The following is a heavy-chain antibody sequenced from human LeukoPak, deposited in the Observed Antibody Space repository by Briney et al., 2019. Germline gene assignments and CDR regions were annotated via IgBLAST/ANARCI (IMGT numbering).Heavy chain of an antibody. D-gene: IGHD4-17*01. CDR1: GGSISSYY. CDR2: IYYSGNT. J-gene: IGHJ4*02. CDR3: ARSGYGDYRTFDY. Sequence: SETLSLTCTVSGGSISSYYWSWIRQPPGKGLEWIGYIYYSGNTNYNPSLKSRVTISLDTSKNQFSLKLSSVTAADTAMYYCARSGYGDYRTFDYWGQGTLVTVSS. V-gene: IGHV4-59*01.